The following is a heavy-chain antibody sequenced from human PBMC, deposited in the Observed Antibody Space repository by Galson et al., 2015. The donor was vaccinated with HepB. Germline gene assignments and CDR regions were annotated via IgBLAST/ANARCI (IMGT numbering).Heavy chain of an antibody. Sequence: SLRLSCATSGFIFSSYTMNWVRQAPGKGLEWVSSISPSSTYIYYADSLRGRFTISRDNAKNSLHLQMNTLRAEDTAVYYCARDVRELLPGHFDYWGQGTLVTVSS. CDR2: ISPSSTYI. D-gene: IGHD1-26*01. CDR3: ARDVRELLPGHFDY. V-gene: IGHV3-21*01. J-gene: IGHJ4*02. CDR1: GFIFSSYT.